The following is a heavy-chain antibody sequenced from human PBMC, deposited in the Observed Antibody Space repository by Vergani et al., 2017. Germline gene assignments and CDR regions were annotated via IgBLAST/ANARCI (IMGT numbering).Heavy chain of an antibody. CDR3: ARGSAPPPGIAARELHY. D-gene: IGHD6-6*01. CDR2: IYYSGST. CDR1: GGSISSSSYY. J-gene: IGHJ4*02. Sequence: QLQLQESGPGLVKPSETLSLTCTVSGGSISSSSYYWGWIRQPPGKGLEWVGSIYYSGSTYYNPSLKSRGTISVDTAKNQFSLKLSSVTAADTAVYYCARGSAPPPGIAARELHYWGQGTLVTVSS. V-gene: IGHV4-39*07.